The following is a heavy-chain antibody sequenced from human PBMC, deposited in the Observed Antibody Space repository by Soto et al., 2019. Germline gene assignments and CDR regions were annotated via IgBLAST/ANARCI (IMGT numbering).Heavy chain of an antibody. Sequence: SETLSLTCTVSGGSVSSGSYYWNWIRQPPGKGLEWIGYIYYSGSTNYNPSLKSRVTISVDTSKNQFSLKLSSVTAADTTVYYCARDMGCSGGSCYRLYYYGMDVWGQGTTVTVSS. V-gene: IGHV4-61*01. CDR3: ARDMGCSGGSCYRLYYYGMDV. CDR1: GGSVSSGSYY. CDR2: IYYSGST. J-gene: IGHJ6*02. D-gene: IGHD2-15*01.